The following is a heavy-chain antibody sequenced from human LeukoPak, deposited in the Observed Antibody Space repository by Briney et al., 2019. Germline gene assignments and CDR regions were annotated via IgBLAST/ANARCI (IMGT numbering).Heavy chain of an antibody. CDR3: ARGQGYYYDSSGYYPNDAFDI. Sequence: GGSLRLSCAASGFTFSSYSMNWVRQAPGKGLEWVSSISSSSSYIYYADSVKGRFTISRDNAKNSLYLQMNSLRAEDTAVYYCARGQGYYYDSSGYYPNDAFDIWGQGTMVTVSS. CDR2: ISSSSSYI. D-gene: IGHD3-22*01. V-gene: IGHV3-21*01. J-gene: IGHJ3*02. CDR1: GFTFSSYS.